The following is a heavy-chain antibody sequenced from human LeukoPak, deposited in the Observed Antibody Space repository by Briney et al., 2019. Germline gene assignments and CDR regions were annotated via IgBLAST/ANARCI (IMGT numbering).Heavy chain of an antibody. CDR2: IYYSGST. CDR1: GGSINSGDYY. Sequence: SETLSLTCTVSGGSINSGDYYWSWIRQSPGKGLEWIGNIYYSGSTNYNPSLKSRIIISVDTSKNQFSLKLSSVTAADAAMYYCARERGYYDNAWKRRYSWFDPWGQGTLVTVSS. V-gene: IGHV4-30-4*01. D-gene: IGHD3-22*01. J-gene: IGHJ5*02. CDR3: ARERGYYDNAWKRRYSWFDP.